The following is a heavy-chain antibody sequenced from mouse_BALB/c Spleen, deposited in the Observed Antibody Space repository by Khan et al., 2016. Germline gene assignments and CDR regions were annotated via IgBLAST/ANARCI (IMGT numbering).Heavy chain of an antibody. D-gene: IGHD2-2*01. CDR1: GYTFTSYW. J-gene: IGHJ2*01. V-gene: IGHV1-87*01. CDR3: ARRGYGYHFDY. Sequence: QVQLQQSGAELARPGASVKLSCKASGYTFTSYWMQWVKQRPGQGLEWIGAINPGDGDTRYTQKFKGKATLTADNSSSTAYMQISSFASEDSAVYYCARRGYGYHFDYWGQGTTLTVSS. CDR2: INPGDGDT.